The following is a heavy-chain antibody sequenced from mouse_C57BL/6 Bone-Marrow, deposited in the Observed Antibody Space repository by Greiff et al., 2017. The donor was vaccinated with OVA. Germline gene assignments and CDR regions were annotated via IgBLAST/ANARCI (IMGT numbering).Heavy chain of an antibody. Sequence: QVQLQQPGAELVKPGASVKMSCKASGYTFTSYWITWVKQRPGQGLEWIGDIYPGSGSTNYNEKFKSKATLTVDTSSSTAYMQLSSLTSEDSAVYYCARRLWLRRGVWYFDVWGTGTTVTVSS. D-gene: IGHD2-2*01. CDR2: IYPGSGST. CDR3: ARRLWLRRGVWYFDV. CDR1: GYTFTSYW. J-gene: IGHJ1*03. V-gene: IGHV1-55*01.